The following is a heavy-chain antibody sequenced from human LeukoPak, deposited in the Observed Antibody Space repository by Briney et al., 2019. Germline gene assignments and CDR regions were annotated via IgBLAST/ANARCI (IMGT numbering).Heavy chain of an antibody. CDR3: ARENDFNYLFDY. D-gene: IGHD3-3*01. J-gene: IGHJ4*02. CDR2: INPTIGVT. V-gene: IGHV1-2*06. CDR1: GDIFTAYL. Sequence: GASVKVSCKASGDIFTAYLMLWVRQAPGQGLEWMGRINPTIGVTTYAQRFQDRVTMTRDASVDTVYMELNRLTTADTAMYYCARENDFNYLFDYWGRGTLITVSS.